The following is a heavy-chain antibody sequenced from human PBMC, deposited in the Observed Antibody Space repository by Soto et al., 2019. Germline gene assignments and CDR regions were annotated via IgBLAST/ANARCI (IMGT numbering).Heavy chain of an antibody. J-gene: IGHJ6*02. CDR2: INPSGGST. CDR3: ARDRKSLRYFDWLTKKSYYYGMDV. V-gene: IGHV1-46*01. CDR1: GYTFTSYY. D-gene: IGHD3-9*01. Sequence: ASVKVSCKASGYTFTSYYMHWVRQAPGQGLEWMGIINPSGGSTSYAQKFQGRVTMTRDTSTSTVYMELSSLRSEDTAVYYCARDRKSLRYFDWLTKKSYYYGMDVWGQGTTVTVSS.